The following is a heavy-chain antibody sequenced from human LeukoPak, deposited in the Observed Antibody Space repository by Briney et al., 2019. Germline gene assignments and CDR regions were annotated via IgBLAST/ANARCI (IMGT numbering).Heavy chain of an antibody. CDR3: ARLGSYHDF. Sequence: SETLSLTCTVSGASISNYYWSRIRQTPEKGLEWMGHIHSSGGSSYYPSLKSRLTLSIDTSRNQLSLKLPSVTAADMAVYFCARLGSYHDFWGQGALVTVSS. CDR1: GASISNYY. CDR2: IHSSGGS. V-gene: IGHV4-4*09. J-gene: IGHJ4*02. D-gene: IGHD1-26*01.